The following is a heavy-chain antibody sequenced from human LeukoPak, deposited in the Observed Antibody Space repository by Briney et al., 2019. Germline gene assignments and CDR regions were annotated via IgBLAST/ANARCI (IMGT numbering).Heavy chain of an antibody. CDR1: GFTFSSYA. Sequence: GGSLRLSCAASGFTFSSYAMTWVRQAPGKGLEWVSAISGSGGSTYYADSVKGRFTISRDNSKNTLYLQMNSLRAEDTAVYYCARDPTTVTKGFDIWGQGTMVTVSS. J-gene: IGHJ3*02. V-gene: IGHV3-23*01. CDR2: ISGSGGST. CDR3: ARDPTTVTKGFDI. D-gene: IGHD4-17*01.